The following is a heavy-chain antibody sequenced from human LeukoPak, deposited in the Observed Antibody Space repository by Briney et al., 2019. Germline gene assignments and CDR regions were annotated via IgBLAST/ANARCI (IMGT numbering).Heavy chain of an antibody. D-gene: IGHD2-21*02. CDR2: ISGGGGIT. J-gene: IGHJ4*02. Sequence: GGSLRLSCAASAFTFSRSAMSWVRQAPGKGLEWVSVISGGGGITNYADSVKGRFTISRDNSNNTLSLQMNSLRAEDTAVYYCARDYCGGDCYVDSWGQGTLVTVSS. V-gene: IGHV3-23*01. CDR3: ARDYCGGDCYVDS. CDR1: AFTFSRSA.